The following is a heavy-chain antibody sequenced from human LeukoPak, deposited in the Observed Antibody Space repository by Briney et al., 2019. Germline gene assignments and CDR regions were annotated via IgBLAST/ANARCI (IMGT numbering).Heavy chain of an antibody. CDR1: GDTFSSYG. D-gene: IGHD3-22*01. Sequence: GASVKVSCKASGDTFSSYGLSWVRQAPGQGLEWMGRIIPISGIANYAQKFQDRVTINTDESTSTVYMELSSLRSEDTAVYYCARDLYYYDSGGPDCWGQGTLVSVSS. V-gene: IGHV1-69*05. CDR2: IIPISGIA. J-gene: IGHJ4*02. CDR3: ARDLYYYDSGGPDC.